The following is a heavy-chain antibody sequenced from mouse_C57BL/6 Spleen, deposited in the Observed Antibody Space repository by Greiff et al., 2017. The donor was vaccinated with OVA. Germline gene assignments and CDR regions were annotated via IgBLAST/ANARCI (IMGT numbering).Heavy chain of an antibody. J-gene: IGHJ1*03. CDR3: ARHADYDGLYWYVDV. D-gene: IGHD2-4*01. CDR2: ISSGGSYT. V-gene: IGHV5-6*01. Sequence: EVKLQESGGDLVKPGGSLKLSCAASGFTFSSYGMSWVRQTPDKRLEWVATISSGGSYTYYPDSVKGRFTISRDNAKNTLYLQISSLKSEDTAMEYCARHADYDGLYWYVDVWGTGTTVTVSS. CDR1: GFTFSSYG.